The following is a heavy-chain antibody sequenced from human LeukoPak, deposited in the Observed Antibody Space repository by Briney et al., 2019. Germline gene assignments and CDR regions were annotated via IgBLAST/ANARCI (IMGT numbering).Heavy chain of an antibody. Sequence: SQTLSLTCAVSGGSISSGGYSWSWIRQPPGKGLEWIGYMYHSGSTYYNPSLKSRVTISVDRSKNQFSLKLSSVTAADTAVYYCARDSPHYDILTGYYTGAFDIWGQGTMVTVSS. CDR1: GGSISSGGYS. D-gene: IGHD3-9*01. J-gene: IGHJ3*02. CDR3: ARDSPHYDILTGYYTGAFDI. V-gene: IGHV4-30-2*01. CDR2: MYHSGST.